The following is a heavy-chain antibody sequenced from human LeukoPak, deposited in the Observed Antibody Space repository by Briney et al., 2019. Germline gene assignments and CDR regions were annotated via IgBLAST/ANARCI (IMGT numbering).Heavy chain of an antibody. CDR2: VHFSGNT. V-gene: IGHV4-59*01. J-gene: IGHJ4*02. Sequence: PSETLSLTCTASGGSISGYYWTWIRQAPGKGLEWIGYVHFSGNTNYNPSLKSRVTISLDTSKNQFFLKLSSVTAADTAVYYCARAPQYYDSSGYLSFDYWGQGTLVTVSS. D-gene: IGHD3-22*01. CDR3: ARAPQYYDSSGYLSFDY. CDR1: GGSISGYY.